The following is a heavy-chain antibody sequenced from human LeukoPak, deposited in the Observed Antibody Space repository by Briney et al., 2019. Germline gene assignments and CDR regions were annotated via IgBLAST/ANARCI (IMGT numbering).Heavy chain of an antibody. J-gene: IGHJ4*02. V-gene: IGHV3-48*04. CDR2: ISSTSSTI. Sequence: GKSLRLSCAASGFTFSGYGVHWVRQAPGKGLEWLSYISSTSSTIYYADSVRGRFTISRDNAKNSLYLQVNSLRAEDTAVYYCARDFYGDYYFDYWGQGTLVTVSS. CDR1: GFTFSGYG. CDR3: ARDFYGDYYFDY. D-gene: IGHD7-27*01.